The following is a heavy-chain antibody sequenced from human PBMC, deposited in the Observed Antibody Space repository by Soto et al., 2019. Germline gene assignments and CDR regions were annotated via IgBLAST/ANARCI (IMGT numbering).Heavy chain of an antibody. D-gene: IGHD1-20*01. CDR3: ARDYIRVPADFDY. Sequence: QVQLVESGGGVVQPGRSLRLSCAASGFTFTNYGFHWVRQAPGKGLEWVAAIWSDGNNRYNGGAVEGRFTISKDNSKNMLYLQMNDLRVEDTALYYCARDYIRVPADFDYWGQGTLVTVSS. CDR1: GFTFTNYG. J-gene: IGHJ4*02. CDR2: IWSDGNNR. V-gene: IGHV3-33*01.